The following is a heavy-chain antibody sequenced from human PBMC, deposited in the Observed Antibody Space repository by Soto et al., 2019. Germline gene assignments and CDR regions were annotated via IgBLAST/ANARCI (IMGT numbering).Heavy chain of an antibody. D-gene: IGHD2-2*03. CDR1: GFTFSSRA. CDR3: AKWGGYCSRTSCYSYYGMDV. Sequence: GGSLRLSCAASGFTFSSRAMSWVRQAPGKGLEWVSAISGSGGSTYYADSVKGRFTISRDNSKNTLYLQMNSLRAEDTAVYYCAKWGGYCSRTSCYSYYGMDVWGQGTTVTVSS. V-gene: IGHV3-23*01. J-gene: IGHJ6*02. CDR2: ISGSGGST.